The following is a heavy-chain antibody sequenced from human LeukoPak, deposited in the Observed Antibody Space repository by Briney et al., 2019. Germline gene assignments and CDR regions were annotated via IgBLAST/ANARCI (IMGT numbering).Heavy chain of an antibody. V-gene: IGHV3-23*01. CDR3: ARVTYGSGTYGAFDY. CDR1: GFSFSSYA. J-gene: IGHJ4*02. CDR2: ITGSGGST. D-gene: IGHD3-10*01. Sequence: GGSLRLSCAASGFSFSSYAMNCVRQGPGKGLVWVSVITGSGGSTYYADSVKGRFTISRDNSKNTLYLQMNSLRAEDTAVYYCARVTYGSGTYGAFDYWGQGTLVTVSS.